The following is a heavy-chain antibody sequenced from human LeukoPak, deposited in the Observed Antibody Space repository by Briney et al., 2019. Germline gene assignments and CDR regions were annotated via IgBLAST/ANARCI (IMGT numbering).Heavy chain of an antibody. Sequence: ASVKVPCKASGYTFTGYYMHWVRQAPGQGLEWMGRINPNSGGTNYAQKFQGRVTMTRDTSISTAYMELSRLRSDDTAVYYCAREFYYDSSGYDAFDIWGQGTMVTVSS. V-gene: IGHV1-2*06. J-gene: IGHJ3*02. CDR1: GYTFTGYY. CDR3: AREFYYDSSGYDAFDI. D-gene: IGHD3-22*01. CDR2: INPNSGGT.